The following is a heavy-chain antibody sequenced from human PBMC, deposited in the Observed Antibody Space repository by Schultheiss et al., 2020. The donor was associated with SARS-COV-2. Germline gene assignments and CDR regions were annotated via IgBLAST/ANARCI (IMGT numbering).Heavy chain of an antibody. CDR1: GFTFSSYA. D-gene: IGHD6-13*01. CDR3: AKARGSSWPYGMDV. Sequence: GGSLRLSCAASGFTFSSYAMHWVRQAPGKGLEWVAVISYDGSNKYYADSVKGRFTISRDNSKNTLYLQMNSLRAEDTAVYYCAKARGSSWPYGMDVWGQGTTVTVSS. V-gene: IGHV3-30-3*01. J-gene: IGHJ6*02. CDR2: ISYDGSNK.